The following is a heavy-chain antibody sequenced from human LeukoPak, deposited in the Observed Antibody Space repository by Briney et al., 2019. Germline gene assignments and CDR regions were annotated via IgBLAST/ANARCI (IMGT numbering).Heavy chain of an antibody. CDR2: INSDGSSI. CDR1: GFTFSSHW. CDR3: ARGPYYYYGMDV. V-gene: IGHV3-74*01. Sequence: GGSLRLSCAASGFTFSSHWMHWVRQAPGKGLVWVSRINSDGSSISYADSVKGRFTISRDNAKNTLYLQMNSLRAEDTAVYYCARGPYYYYGMDVWGQGTTVTVSS. J-gene: IGHJ6*02.